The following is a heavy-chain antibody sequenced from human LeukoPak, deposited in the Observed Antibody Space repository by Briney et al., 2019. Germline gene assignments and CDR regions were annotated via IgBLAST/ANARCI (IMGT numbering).Heavy chain of an antibody. Sequence: SETLSLTCAVYGGSFSDYYWSWIRQPPGKGLEWIGEIYHSGSTNYNPSLKRRLSLSLDTSKNQFSLKLSSVTAADTAVYYCARGLWLSATTIHPQVWFDPWGQGTLVTVSS. V-gene: IGHV4-34*01. CDR3: ARGLWLSATTIHPQVWFDP. J-gene: IGHJ5*02. CDR2: IYHSGST. CDR1: GGSFSDYY. D-gene: IGHD5-24*01.